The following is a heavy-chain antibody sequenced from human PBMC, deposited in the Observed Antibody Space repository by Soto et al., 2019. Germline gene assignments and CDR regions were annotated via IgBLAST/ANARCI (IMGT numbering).Heavy chain of an antibody. D-gene: IGHD1-26*01. Sequence: EVQLVESGGGLVKPGGSLRLSCVASGFTFSSFDMNWVRQAPGQGLEWVSSITTTSHYIYYAASLRGRFTVSRDNAKDSLYLQMDSLRDDDTAVYYCVRAVGATLRNSNFDFWGQGTLVTVSS. CDR1: GFTFSSFD. CDR2: ITTTSHYI. V-gene: IGHV3-21*01. CDR3: VRAVGATLRNSNFDF. J-gene: IGHJ4*02.